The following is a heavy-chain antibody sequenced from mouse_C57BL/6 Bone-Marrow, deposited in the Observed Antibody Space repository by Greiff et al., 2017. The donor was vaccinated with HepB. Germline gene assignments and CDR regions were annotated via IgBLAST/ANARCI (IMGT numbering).Heavy chain of an antibody. CDR1: GFNIKDDY. Sequence: EVQLQQSGAELVRPGASVKLSCTASGFNIKDDYMHWVKQRPEQGLEWIGWIDPENGDTEYASKFQGKATITADTSSNTAYLQLSSLTSEDTAVYYCTRGYSSTTWFAYWGQGTLVTVSA. CDR2: IDPENGDT. D-gene: IGHD2-5*01. CDR3: TRGYSSTTWFAY. J-gene: IGHJ3*01. V-gene: IGHV14-4*01.